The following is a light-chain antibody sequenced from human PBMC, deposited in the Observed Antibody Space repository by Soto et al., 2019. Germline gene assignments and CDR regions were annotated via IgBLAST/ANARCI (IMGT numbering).Light chain of an antibody. V-gene: IGLV2-14*01. CDR2: DVS. CDR3: SSYTSSSTFS. Sequence: QSALTQPASVSGSPGQSITISCTGTSSDVGGYNYVSWYQQHPGKAPKLMIYDVSNRPSGVSNRFSGSKSGNTASLTISGLQAEDEADYYCSSYTSSSTFSFGTGTKVTV. CDR1: SSDVGGYNY. J-gene: IGLJ1*01.